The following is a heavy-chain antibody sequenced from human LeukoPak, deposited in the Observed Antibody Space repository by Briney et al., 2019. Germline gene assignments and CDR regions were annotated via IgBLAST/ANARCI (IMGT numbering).Heavy chain of an antibody. Sequence: GASVKVSCKASGYTFTSYAMNWVRQAPGQGLEWMGWINTNTGNPTYAQGFTGRFVFSLDTSVSTAYLQISSLKAEDTAVYYCARDHSSGWFYYYYYMDVWGKGTTVTVSS. J-gene: IGHJ6*03. D-gene: IGHD6-19*01. CDR3: ARDHSSGWFYYYYYMDV. V-gene: IGHV7-4-1*02. CDR2: INTNTGNP. CDR1: GYTFTSYA.